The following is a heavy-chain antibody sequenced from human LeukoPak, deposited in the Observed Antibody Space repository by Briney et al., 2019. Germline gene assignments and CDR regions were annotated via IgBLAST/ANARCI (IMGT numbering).Heavy chain of an antibody. CDR3: AKDRGGSYYSGFDY. CDR2: ISWNSGSI. Sequence: TGRSLRLSCAASGFTFDDYAMHWVPQAPGKGLEWVSGISWNSGSIGYADSVKGRFTISRDNAKNSLYLQMNSLRAEDTALYYCAKDRGGSYYSGFDYWGQGTLVTVSS. V-gene: IGHV3-9*01. D-gene: IGHD1-26*01. CDR1: GFTFDDYA. J-gene: IGHJ4*02.